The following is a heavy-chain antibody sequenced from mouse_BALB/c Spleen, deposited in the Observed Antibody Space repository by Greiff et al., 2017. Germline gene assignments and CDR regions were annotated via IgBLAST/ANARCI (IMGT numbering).Heavy chain of an antibody. D-gene: IGHD2-2*01. Sequence: EVQLQQSGPELVKPGASVKISCKASGYTFTDYNMHWVKQSHGKSLEWIGYIYPYNGGTGYNQKFKSKATLTVDNSSSTAYMELRSLTSEDSAVYYCARLHYGSYFDYWGQGTTLTVSS. J-gene: IGHJ2*01. CDR1: GYTFTDYN. CDR3: ARLHYGSYFDY. CDR2: IYPYNGGT. V-gene: IGHV1S29*02.